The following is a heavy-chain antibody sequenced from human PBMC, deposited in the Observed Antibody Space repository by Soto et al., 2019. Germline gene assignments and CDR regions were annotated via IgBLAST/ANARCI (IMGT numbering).Heavy chain of an antibody. D-gene: IGHD4-4*01. J-gene: IGHJ4*02. V-gene: IGHV4-59*01. Sequence: QVQLQESGPGLVKPSETLSLTCTVSGGSISNYYWSWMRQSPGKRLEYIGYIYYTGSTKYNPSLKSRVTISVDASKNQFSLKLSSVTAADTAVHYCARHTVRRTSGDFDYWGQGTLVTVSS. CDR2: IYYTGST. CDR3: ARHTVRRTSGDFDY. CDR1: GGSISNYY.